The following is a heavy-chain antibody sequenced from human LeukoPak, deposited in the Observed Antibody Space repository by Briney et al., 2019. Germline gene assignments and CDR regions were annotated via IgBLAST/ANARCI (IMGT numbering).Heavy chain of an antibody. V-gene: IGHV4-39*01. Sequence: PSETLSLTCTVSGGSISSSGYSWGWIRQPPGKGLEWIGDIYYSGNTYYNPSLNSRITISVDTSKNQFSLKLSSVTAADTAVYYCARHLLEQQLPNSEGGFDYWGQGTLVTVSS. J-gene: IGHJ4*02. D-gene: IGHD6-13*01. CDR3: ARHLLEQQLPNSEGGFDY. CDR1: GGSISSSGYS. CDR2: IYYSGNT.